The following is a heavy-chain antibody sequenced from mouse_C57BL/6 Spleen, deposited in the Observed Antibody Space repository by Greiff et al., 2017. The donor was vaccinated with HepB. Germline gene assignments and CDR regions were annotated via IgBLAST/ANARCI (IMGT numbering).Heavy chain of an antibody. CDR2: INYDGSIT. D-gene: IGHD2-3*01. CDR3: ARVGDDGYSAWFAY. CDR1: GFNFSDYY. Sequence: DVKLVESEGGLVQPGSSMKLSCTASGFNFSDYYMAWVRQVPEKGLEWVANINYDGSITYYLDSLKSRFIISRDNAKNILYLQMSSLKSEDTATYYCARVGDDGYSAWFAYWGQGTLVTVSA. J-gene: IGHJ3*01. V-gene: IGHV5-16*01.